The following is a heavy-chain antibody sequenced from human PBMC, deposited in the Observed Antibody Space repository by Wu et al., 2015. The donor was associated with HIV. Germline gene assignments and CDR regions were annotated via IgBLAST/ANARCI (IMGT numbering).Heavy chain of an antibody. CDR2: INPSSGST. CDR1: AYTFIDYY. J-gene: IGHJ5*02. D-gene: IGHD2-2*01. V-gene: IGHV1-46*01. CDR3: ARAGEFCSGTSCLDL. Sequence: QVQLVQSGAEVKKPGASVKISCKASAYTFIDYYIHWVRQSPGHGLEWVGIINPSSGSTSYAQKFKGRVTMTRDTSTATVYMELRNLRSEDTAVYSCARAGEFCSGTSCLDLWGQGTLVTVFS.